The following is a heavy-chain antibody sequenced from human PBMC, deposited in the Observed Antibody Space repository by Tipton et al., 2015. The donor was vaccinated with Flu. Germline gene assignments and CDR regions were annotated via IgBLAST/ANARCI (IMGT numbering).Heavy chain of an antibody. D-gene: IGHD5-24*01. CDR2: TWNDGSQK. J-gene: IGHJ2*01. Sequence: SLRLSCAASGFIFSNFGFHWVRQAPGKGLEWVAVTWNDGSQKYYPDSVKGRFIISRDSSKNTVYLEMNSLRDEDTAVYYCVRLGHVYTYWYFDLWGRGTLVTVSS. V-gene: IGHV3-33*03. CDR3: VRLGHVYTYWYFDL. CDR1: GFIFSNFG.